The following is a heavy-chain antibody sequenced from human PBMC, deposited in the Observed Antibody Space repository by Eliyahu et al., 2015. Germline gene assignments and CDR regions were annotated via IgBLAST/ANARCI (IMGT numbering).Heavy chain of an antibody. CDR2: IYPGDSDT. Sequence: EVQLVQSGAEVKKPGESLKISCKGSGYXFTSYWIGWVRQMPGKGLEWMGIIYPGDSDTRYSPSFQGQVTISADKSISTAYLQWSSLKASDTAMYYCARRGDYSNYAYLIDYWGQGTLVTVSS. V-gene: IGHV5-51*01. D-gene: IGHD4-11*01. CDR1: GYXFTSYW. CDR3: ARRGDYSNYAYLIDY. J-gene: IGHJ4*02.